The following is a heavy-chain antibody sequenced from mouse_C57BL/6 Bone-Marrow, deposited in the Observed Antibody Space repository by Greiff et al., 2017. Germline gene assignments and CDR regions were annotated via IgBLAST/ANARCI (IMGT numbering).Heavy chain of an antibody. CDR3: TTSDSSDFDY. D-gene: IGHD3-2*01. Sequence: RPGQGLEWIGAIYPGNSDTSYNQKFKGKAKLTAVTSASTAYMELSSLTNEDSAVYYCTTSDSSDFDYWGQGTTLTVSS. J-gene: IGHJ2*01. V-gene: IGHV1-5*01. CDR2: IYPGNSDT.